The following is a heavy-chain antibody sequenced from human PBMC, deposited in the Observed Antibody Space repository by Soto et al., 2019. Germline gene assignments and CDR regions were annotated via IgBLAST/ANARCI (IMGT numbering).Heavy chain of an antibody. Sequence: ASVKVSCKASGYTFTTYGITWLRQAPGQGLEWMGWISAYDGNTNYAQKLQGRVSMTTDPSTNTAYMELRSLRSDDTAVYYCARDTETAYTSSSFDYWGQGTMVTVYS. CDR1: GYTFTTYG. CDR3: ARDTETAYTSSSFDY. D-gene: IGHD6-6*01. V-gene: IGHV1-18*04. J-gene: IGHJ4*02. CDR2: ISAYDGNT.